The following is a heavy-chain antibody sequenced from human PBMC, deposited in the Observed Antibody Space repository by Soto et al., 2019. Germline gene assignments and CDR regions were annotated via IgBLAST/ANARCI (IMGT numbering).Heavy chain of an antibody. CDR1: GFTFSSYW. V-gene: IGHV3-74*01. CDR2: INSDGSST. D-gene: IGHD3-22*01. Sequence: GGSLRLSCAASGFTFSSYWMHWVGLAPGKGLVWVSRINSDGSSTSYADSVKGRFTISRDNAKNTLYLQMNSLRAEDTAVYYCARDHDSSGFLGSWGQGTLVTVSS. J-gene: IGHJ4*02. CDR3: ARDHDSSGFLGS.